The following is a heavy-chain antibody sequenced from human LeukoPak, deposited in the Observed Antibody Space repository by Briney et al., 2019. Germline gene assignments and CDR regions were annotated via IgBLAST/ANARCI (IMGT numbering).Heavy chain of an antibody. CDR3: ARGSHDAFDI. J-gene: IGHJ3*02. Sequence: GGSLRLSCAASGFTVSSNYMSWVRQAPGKGLEGVSVIYSGGSTYYADSVKGRFTISRDNSKNTLYLQMKSLRAADTAVSYCARGSHDAFDIWGQGTMVTVSS. V-gene: IGHV3-53*01. CDR2: IYSGGST. CDR1: GFTVSSNY.